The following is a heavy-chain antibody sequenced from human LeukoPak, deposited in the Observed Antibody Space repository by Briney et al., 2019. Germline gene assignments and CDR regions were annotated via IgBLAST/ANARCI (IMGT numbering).Heavy chain of an antibody. V-gene: IGHV3-30*02. Sequence: GGSLRLSCAASGFTFSSSGMHWVRQAPGKGLEWVAFIRFDGSNKYYADSVKGRFTISRDNSKNTVYLQMNSLRAEDTAVYYCAKVMKGSEGLTMVRGVIIKTAGLYYMDVWGKGTTVTVSS. CDR3: AKVMKGSEGLTMVRGVIIKTAGLYYMDV. CDR1: GFTFSSSG. CDR2: IRFDGSNK. D-gene: IGHD3-10*01. J-gene: IGHJ6*03.